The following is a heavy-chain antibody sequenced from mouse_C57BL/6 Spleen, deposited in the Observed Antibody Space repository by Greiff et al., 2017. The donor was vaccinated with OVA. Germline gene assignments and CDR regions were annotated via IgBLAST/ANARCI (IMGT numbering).Heavy chain of an antibody. CDR1: GFTFSSYA. J-gene: IGHJ1*03. CDR2: ISSGGDYI. D-gene: IGHD2-4*01. V-gene: IGHV5-9-1*02. CDR3: TRDGYDYDHWYFDV. Sequence: DVKLQESGEGLVKPGGSLKLSCAASGFTFSSYAMSWVRQTPEKRLELVAYISSGGDYIYYADTVKGRFTISRDNARNTLYLQMSSLKSEDTAMYYCTRDGYDYDHWYFDVWGTGTTVTVSS.